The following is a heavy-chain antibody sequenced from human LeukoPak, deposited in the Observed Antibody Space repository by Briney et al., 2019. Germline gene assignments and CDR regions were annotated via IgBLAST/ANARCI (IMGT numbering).Heavy chain of an antibody. V-gene: IGHV3-21*01. Sequence: GGSLRLSCAASGFTFSSYSMNWVRQAPGKGLEWVSSISSSSIYIYYADSLKGRFTISRDNSKNTLYLQMNSLRAEDTAVYYCAKDFRTVTTFFDYWGQGTLVTVSS. CDR3: AKDFRTVTTFFDY. CDR2: ISSSSIYI. CDR1: GFTFSSYS. D-gene: IGHD4-17*01. J-gene: IGHJ4*02.